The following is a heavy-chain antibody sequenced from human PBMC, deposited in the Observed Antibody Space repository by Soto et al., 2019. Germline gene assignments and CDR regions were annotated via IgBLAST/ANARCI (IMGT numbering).Heavy chain of an antibody. CDR2: IDNSGST. D-gene: IGHD3-10*02. Sequence: QVQLDESGPGLVQPSQTLSLSCTVSGASVSTGVYYWTWIRQHPGRALEWIGYIDNSGSTYYNPSLTGRFDISVDTSKNQFALNLQSLTAADTAFYYCAGAVSDFDVRRYRTSYFDQWGQGLLVTVSS. V-gene: IGHV4-31*03. CDR3: AGAVSDFDVRRYRTSYFDQ. CDR1: GASVSTGVYY. J-gene: IGHJ4*02.